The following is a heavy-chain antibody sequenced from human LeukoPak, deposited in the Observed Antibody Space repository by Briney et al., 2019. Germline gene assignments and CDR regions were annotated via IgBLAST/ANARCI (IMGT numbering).Heavy chain of an antibody. CDR3: ARGNYYYYMDV. CDR1: GGSFSGYY. CDR2: INHSGST. V-gene: IGHV4-34*01. J-gene: IGHJ6*03. Sequence: SETLSLTCAVYGGSFSGYYWGWIRQPPGKGLEWIGEINHSGSTNYNPSLKSRVTISVDTSKNQFSLKLSSVTAADTAVYYCARGNYYYYMDVWGKGTTVTVSS.